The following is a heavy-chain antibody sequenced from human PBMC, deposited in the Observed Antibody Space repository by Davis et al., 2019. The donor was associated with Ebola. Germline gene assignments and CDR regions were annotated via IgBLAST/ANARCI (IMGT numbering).Heavy chain of an antibody. Sequence: GESLKISCAASGFTFSSYWMSWVRQAPGKGLEWVANIKQDGSEKYYVDSVKGRFTISRDNAKNSLYLQMNSLRAEDTAVYYCARPIAAPNWFDPWGQGTLVTVSS. CDR3: ARPIAAPNWFDP. CDR1: GFTFSSYW. D-gene: IGHD6-6*01. J-gene: IGHJ5*02. V-gene: IGHV3-7*03. CDR2: IKQDGSEK.